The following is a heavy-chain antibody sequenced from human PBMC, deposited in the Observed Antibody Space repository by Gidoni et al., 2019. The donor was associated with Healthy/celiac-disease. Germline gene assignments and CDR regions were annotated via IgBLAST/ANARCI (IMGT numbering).Heavy chain of an antibody. CDR1: GFTVTSNY. CDR3: ARDRGTAMARDY. V-gene: IGHV3-66*02. J-gene: IGHJ4*02. Sequence: EVQLVESGGGLVQRGGSMRLSCAASGFTVTSNYMSWVRQAQGKGLEWVSVIYSGGSTYYADSVKGRFTISGDNSKNTLYLQMNSLRAEATAVYYCARDRGTAMARDYCGQGTLVGVSS. CDR2: IYSGGST. D-gene: IGHD5-18*01.